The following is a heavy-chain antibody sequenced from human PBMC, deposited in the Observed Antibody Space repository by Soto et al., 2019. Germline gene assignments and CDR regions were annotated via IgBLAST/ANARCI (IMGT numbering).Heavy chain of an antibody. CDR3: ARDTMGGGFDP. Sequence: SETLSLTCTVSGGSISSYYWSWIRQPPGKGLEWIGYIYYSGSTNYNPSLKSRVTISVDTSKNQFSLKLSSVTAADTAVYYCARDTMGGGFDPWGQGTLVTVSS. D-gene: IGHD3-10*01. V-gene: IGHV4-59*01. CDR2: IYYSGST. J-gene: IGHJ5*02. CDR1: GGSISSYY.